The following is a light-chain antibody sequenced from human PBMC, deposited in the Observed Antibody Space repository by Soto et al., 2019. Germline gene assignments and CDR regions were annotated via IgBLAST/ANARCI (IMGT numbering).Light chain of an antibody. CDR1: QSVSSSS. CDR3: QKYGGSPRT. Sequence: DIVSTQSSGALSSPSVAVASHSGRSSQSVSSSSLAWYQQKRGQAPRLLIHDASSRATGIPDRFSGSGSGTDFTLTISRLEPEDFAVYYCQKYGGSPRTCGQGNKGDI. V-gene: IGKV3-20*01. J-gene: IGKJ1*01. CDR2: DAS.